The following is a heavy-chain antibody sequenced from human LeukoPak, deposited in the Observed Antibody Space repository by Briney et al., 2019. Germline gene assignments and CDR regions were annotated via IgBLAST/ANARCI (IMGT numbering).Heavy chain of an antibody. D-gene: IGHD4-11*01. CDR2: ISSSGSTI. CDR1: GFTFSDYY. CDR3: ANSGGSNYGYYYYYYMDV. Sequence: GGSLRLSCAASGFTFSDYYMSWIRQAPGKGLEWVSYISSSGSTIYYADSVKGRFTISRDNAKNSLYLQMNSLRAEDTAVYYCANSGGSNYGYYYYYYMDVWGKGTTVTVSS. J-gene: IGHJ6*03. V-gene: IGHV3-11*04.